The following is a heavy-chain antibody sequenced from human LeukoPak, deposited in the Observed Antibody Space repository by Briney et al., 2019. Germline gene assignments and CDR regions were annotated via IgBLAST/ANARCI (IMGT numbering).Heavy chain of an antibody. J-gene: IGHJ3*02. CDR1: GYSISSGYY. D-gene: IGHD3-10*01. Sequence: TSETLSLTCTVSGYSISSGYYWGWIRQPPGKGLEWIGSIYHSGSTYYNPSLKSRVTISLDTSRNQFSLKLNSVTAADTAVYYCAKSNGYGLVDIWGQGTMVTVSS. CDR3: AKSNGYGLVDI. V-gene: IGHV4-38-2*02. CDR2: IYHSGST.